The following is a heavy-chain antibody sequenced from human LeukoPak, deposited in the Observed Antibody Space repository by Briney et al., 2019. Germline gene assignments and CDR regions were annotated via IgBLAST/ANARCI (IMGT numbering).Heavy chain of an antibody. CDR2: IYTSGST. J-gene: IGHJ6*03. D-gene: IGHD6-13*01. CDR1: GGSISSGSYC. Sequence: SETLSLTCTVSGGSISSGSYCWSWIRQPAGKGLEWIGRIYTSGSTNYNPSLKSRVTISVDTSKNQFSPKLSSVTAADTAVYYCATIAAAGDRPYYYYYMDVWGKGTTVTVSS. V-gene: IGHV4-61*02. CDR3: ATIAAAGDRPYYYYYMDV.